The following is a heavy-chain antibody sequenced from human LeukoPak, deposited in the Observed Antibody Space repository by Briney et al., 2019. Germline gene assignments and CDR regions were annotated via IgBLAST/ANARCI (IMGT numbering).Heavy chain of an antibody. D-gene: IGHD1-26*01. J-gene: IGHJ4*02. Sequence: PGGSLRLSCAASGFTFSSYWLSWVRQAPGKGLEWVANIKQDGSEKYYVDSVKGRFTISRDNAKNSLYLQMNSLRAEDTAVYYCARDGSVGATGIWGQGTLVTVSS. V-gene: IGHV3-7*01. CDR2: IKQDGSEK. CDR3: ARDGSVGATGI. CDR1: GFTFSSYW.